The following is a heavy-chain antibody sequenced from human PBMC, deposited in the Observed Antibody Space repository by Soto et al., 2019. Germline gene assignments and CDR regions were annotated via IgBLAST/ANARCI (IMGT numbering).Heavy chain of an antibody. CDR1: GYTLTELS. CDR2: MNPNSGNT. D-gene: IGHD5-18*01. CDR3: ARADTAMAYYYYYYMDV. Sequence: ASVKVSCKVSGYTLTELSMHWVRQATGQGLEWMGWMNPNSGNTGYAQKFQGSVTMTRNTSISTAYMELSSLRSEDTAVYYCARADTAMAYYYYYYMDVWGKGTTVTVSS. V-gene: IGHV1-8*01. J-gene: IGHJ6*03.